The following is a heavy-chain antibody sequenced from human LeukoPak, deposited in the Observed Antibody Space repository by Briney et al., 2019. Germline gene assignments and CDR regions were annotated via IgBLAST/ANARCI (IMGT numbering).Heavy chain of an antibody. CDR2: INHSGST. D-gene: IGHD2-15*01. CDR1: GGSFSGYY. Sequence: SETLSLTCAVYGGSFSGYYWSWIRQPPGKGLEWIGEINHSGSTNYNPSLKSRVTISVDTSKNQFSLKLSSVTAADTAVYYCASSCSGGSCSTPTRLDYWGQGTLVTVSS. V-gene: IGHV4-34*01. J-gene: IGHJ4*02. CDR3: ASSCSGGSCSTPTRLDY.